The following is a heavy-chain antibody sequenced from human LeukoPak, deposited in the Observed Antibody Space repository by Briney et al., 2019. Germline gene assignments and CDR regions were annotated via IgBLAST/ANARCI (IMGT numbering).Heavy chain of an antibody. D-gene: IGHD6-13*01. J-gene: IGHJ6*03. CDR3: ARLLEGSSPYYYYYYMDV. CDR1: GGSISSYY. CDR2: IYYSGST. V-gene: IGHV4-59*12. Sequence: SETLSLTCTVSGGSISSYYWSWIRQPPGKGLEWIGYIYYSGSTNYNPSLKSRVTISVDRSKNQFSLKLSSVTAADTAVYYCARLLEGSSPYYYYYYMDVWGKGTTVTVSS.